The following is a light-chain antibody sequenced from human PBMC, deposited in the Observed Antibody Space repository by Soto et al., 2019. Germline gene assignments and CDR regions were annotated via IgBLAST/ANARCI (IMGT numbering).Light chain of an antibody. CDR1: QSVGSN. CDR2: GAS. V-gene: IGKV3-15*01. Sequence: EIVMTQSPATLSVSPGERATLSCRASQSVGSNLAWYQQKPGQAPRLLISGASTRATGIPATFSGSGSGTEFTLTISTLQSEDFAIYFCQPYNNCPPDRTFGPGTKVEIK. CDR3: QPYNNCPPDRT. J-gene: IGKJ1*01.